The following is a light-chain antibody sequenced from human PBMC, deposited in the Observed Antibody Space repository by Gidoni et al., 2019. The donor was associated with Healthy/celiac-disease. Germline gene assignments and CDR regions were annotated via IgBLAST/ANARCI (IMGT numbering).Light chain of an antibody. Sequence: QSVLTQPPSVSGAPGQRVTISCTGSSSNIGAGYDVHWYQHLPGTAPKLLIYGNSNRPSGVPDRFSGSKSGTSASLAITGLQAEDEADYYCQSYDSSLSRGVFGGGTKLTVL. CDR2: GNS. CDR1: SSNIGAGYD. J-gene: IGLJ2*01. V-gene: IGLV1-40*01. CDR3: QSYDSSLSRGV.